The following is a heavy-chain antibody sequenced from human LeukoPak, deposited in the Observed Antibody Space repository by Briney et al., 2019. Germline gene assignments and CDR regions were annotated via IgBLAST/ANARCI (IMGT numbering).Heavy chain of an antibody. Sequence: GGSLRLSCAASGFTFSSYWMSWVRQAPGKGLEWVANIKLDGSEKYYVDSVKGRFTISRDNAKKSLYLQMNSLRAEDTAVYYCARDGLAAATLHWCFDLWGRGTLVTVSS. CDR3: ARDGLAAATLHWCFDL. CDR2: IKLDGSEK. J-gene: IGHJ2*01. CDR1: GFTFSSYW. V-gene: IGHV3-7*01. D-gene: IGHD2-15*01.